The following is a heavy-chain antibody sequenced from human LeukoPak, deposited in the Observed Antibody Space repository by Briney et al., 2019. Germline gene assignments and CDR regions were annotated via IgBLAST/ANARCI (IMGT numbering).Heavy chain of an antibody. V-gene: IGHV1-69*05. CDR3: VRSHSGSYSESLQH. Sequence: ASVKVSCKASGGTFSSYAISWVRQAPGQGLEWMGGIIPIFGTANYAQKFQGRVTITTDESTSTAYMELSSLRSEDTAVYYCVRSHSGSYSESLQHWGQGTLVTVSS. J-gene: IGHJ1*01. D-gene: IGHD1-26*01. CDR2: IIPIFGTA. CDR1: GGTFSSYA.